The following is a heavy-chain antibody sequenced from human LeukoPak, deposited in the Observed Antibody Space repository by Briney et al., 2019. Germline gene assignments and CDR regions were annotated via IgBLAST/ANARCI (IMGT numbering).Heavy chain of an antibody. D-gene: IGHD3-22*01. J-gene: IGHJ4*02. V-gene: IGHV3-30*03. CDR2: ISYDGSNK. CDR1: GFTFSSYG. CDR3: ATQVSLDY. Sequence: GGSLRLSCAASGFTFSSYGMHWVRQAPGKGLEWVAVISYDGSNKYYADSVKGRFTIPRDNSKNTLYLQMNSLRAEDTAVYYCATQVSLDYWGQGTLVTVSS.